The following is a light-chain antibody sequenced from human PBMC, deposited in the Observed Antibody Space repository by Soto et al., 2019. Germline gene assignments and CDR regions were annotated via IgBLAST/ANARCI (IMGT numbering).Light chain of an antibody. CDR1: QGISSY. J-gene: IGKJ1*01. CDR3: QQLNSYPLT. CDR2: AAS. V-gene: IGKV1-9*01. Sequence: IQLTQSPSSLSASVGDRVTITCRASQGISSYLAWYQQKPGKAPKLLIYAASTLQSGVPSRFSGSGSGTDFTLTFSSLQPEDFATYYCQQLNSYPLTFGQGTKVEIK.